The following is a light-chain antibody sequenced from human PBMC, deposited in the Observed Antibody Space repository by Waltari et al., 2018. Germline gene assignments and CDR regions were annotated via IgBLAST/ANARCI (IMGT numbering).Light chain of an antibody. CDR1: SSDVGGYNY. CDR2: DVS. J-gene: IGLJ1*01. V-gene: IGLV2-11*01. Sequence: QSALTQPRSVSGSPGQSVTISCTGTSSDVGGYNYVSWYQQHPGKAPKLTIYDVSKRPSGVPNRFSDSKSGNTASLPISGLQAEDEADYYCCSYAXXXVFGTGTKVTVL. CDR3: CSYAXXXV.